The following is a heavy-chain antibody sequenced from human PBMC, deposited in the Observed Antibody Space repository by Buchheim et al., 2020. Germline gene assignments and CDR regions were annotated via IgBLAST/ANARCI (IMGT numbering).Heavy chain of an antibody. D-gene: IGHD3-16*02. CDR1: GGSISSYY. J-gene: IGHJ5*02. Sequence: QVQLQESGPGLVKPSETLSLTCTVSGGSISSYYWSWIRQPPGKGLEWIGYIYYSGSTNYNPSLKSRVTISVDTSKNQFSLRLSSMTAADTAVYYCARASMTTFGGVIVNGWFDPWGQGTL. V-gene: IGHV4-59*01. CDR3: ARASMTTFGGVIVNGWFDP. CDR2: IYYSGST.